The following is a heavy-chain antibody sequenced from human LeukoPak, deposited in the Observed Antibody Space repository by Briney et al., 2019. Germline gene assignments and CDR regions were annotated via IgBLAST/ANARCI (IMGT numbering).Heavy chain of an antibody. V-gene: IGHV4-59*01. Sequence: SETLSLTCTVSGGSITSYYWSWIRQPPGKGLECLGYIYYSGSTYYNPSLKSRVTISVDTSKHQFSLKLSSVTAADTAVYYCARVRRDGYNSPAYWGQGTLVPVSS. CDR1: GGSITSYY. CDR3: ARVRRDGYNSPAY. D-gene: IGHD5-24*01. CDR2: IYYSGST. J-gene: IGHJ4*02.